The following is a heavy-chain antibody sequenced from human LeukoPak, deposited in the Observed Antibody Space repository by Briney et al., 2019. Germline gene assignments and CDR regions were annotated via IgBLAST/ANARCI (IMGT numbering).Heavy chain of an antibody. Sequence: ASVKVSCKASGYTFSNYYMHWVRQAPGQGLEWMGVINPSGDRTTYAQKFQSRVTMTRDTSTSTVYMELSSLRSEDTAVYYCSRELGGSYFDYWGQGTLVTVSS. CDR1: GYTFSNYY. D-gene: IGHD1-26*01. CDR3: SRELGGSYFDY. CDR2: INPSGDRT. J-gene: IGHJ4*02. V-gene: IGHV1-46*01.